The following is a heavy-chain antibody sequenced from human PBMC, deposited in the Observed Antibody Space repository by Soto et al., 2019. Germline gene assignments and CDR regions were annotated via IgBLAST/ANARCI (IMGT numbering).Heavy chain of an antibody. D-gene: IGHD6-6*01. CDR2: IIPIFGTA. V-gene: IGHV1-69*13. CDR1: GGTFSSYA. CDR3: ARFFFDSSSSHIDY. J-gene: IGHJ4*02. Sequence: ASVKVSCKASGGTFSSYAISWVRQAPGQGLEWMGGIIPIFGTANYAQKFQGRVTITADESTSTAYMGLSSLRSEDTAVYYCARFFFDSSSSHIDYWGQGTLVTVSS.